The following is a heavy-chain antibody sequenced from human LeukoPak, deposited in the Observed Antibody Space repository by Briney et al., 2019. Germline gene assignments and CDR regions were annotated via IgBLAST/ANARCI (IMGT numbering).Heavy chain of an antibody. J-gene: IGHJ3*02. CDR1: GFTFSSYW. CDR2: INSDGSGT. Sequence: GGSLRLSCTASGFTFSSYWMHWVRQAPGKGLVWVSRINSDGSGTTYADSVKGRFTISGDNAKNTQYLQMNSLRAEDTAVYYCARSGRGGAFDIWGQGTMVTVSS. D-gene: IGHD1-26*01. V-gene: IGHV3-74*01. CDR3: ARSGRGGAFDI.